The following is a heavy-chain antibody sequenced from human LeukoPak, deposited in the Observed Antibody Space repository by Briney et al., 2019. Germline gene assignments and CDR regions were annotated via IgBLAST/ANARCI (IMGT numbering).Heavy chain of an antibody. J-gene: IGHJ6*03. CDR1: GFTFRTYE. CDR2: ISRGGNSI. V-gene: IGHV3-48*03. CDR3: ARDSFSDYYYYMDV. Sequence: GGSLRLSCAASGFTFRTYEMHWVRRAPGKGLEWVSYISRGGNSIYYADSVKGRFTISRDDAKNSLFLQMNSLRGEDTAVYYCARDSFSDYYYYMDVWGKGTTVTVSS. D-gene: IGHD3-3*02.